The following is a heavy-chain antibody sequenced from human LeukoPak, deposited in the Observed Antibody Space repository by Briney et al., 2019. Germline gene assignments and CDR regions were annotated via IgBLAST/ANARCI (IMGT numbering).Heavy chain of an antibody. J-gene: IGHJ5*02. V-gene: IGHV4-30-4*01. CDR1: GGSISSGDYY. CDR2: IYYSGST. D-gene: IGHD3-10*01. CDR3: ARDKTKGYYYGSGPSGRWFDP. Sequence: SQTLSLTCTVSGGSISSGDYYWSWIRQPPGKGLEWIGYIYYSGSTYYNPSLKSRVTISVDTSKNQFSLKLSSVTAADTAVYYCARDKTKGYYYGSGPSGRWFDPWGQGTLVTVSS.